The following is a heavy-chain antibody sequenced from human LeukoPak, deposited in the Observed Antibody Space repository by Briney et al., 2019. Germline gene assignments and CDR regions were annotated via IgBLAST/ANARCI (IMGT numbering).Heavy chain of an antibody. CDR2: INAGNGDT. CDR1: GYTFTSYA. V-gene: IGHV1-3*01. J-gene: IGHJ4*02. CDR3: ARDRGGAGDFDY. Sequence: ASVKVSCKDSGYTFTSYAMHWVRRAPGQRLEWMGWINAGNGDTKYSQKFQGRVTIARDTSASTAYMELSSLRSEDTAVYYCARDRGGAGDFDYWGQGTLVTVSS. D-gene: IGHD1-26*01.